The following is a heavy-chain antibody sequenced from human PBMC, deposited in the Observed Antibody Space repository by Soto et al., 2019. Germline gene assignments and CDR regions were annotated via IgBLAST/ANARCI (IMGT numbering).Heavy chain of an antibody. CDR2: IYYSGST. Sequence: PSETLSLTCTVSGGSISSSTYYWGWIRQPPGKGLEWIGSIYYSGSTYYSPSLKSRVTISVDTSKNQFSLNLSSVTAADTAVYYCARSSTIRLNFDYWGQGNLGTVSS. CDR3: ARSSTIRLNFDY. V-gene: IGHV4-39*01. CDR1: GGSISSSTYY. D-gene: IGHD2-2*01. J-gene: IGHJ4*02.